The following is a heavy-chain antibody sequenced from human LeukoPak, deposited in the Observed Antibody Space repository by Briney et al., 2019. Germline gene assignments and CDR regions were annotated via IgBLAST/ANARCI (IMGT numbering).Heavy chain of an antibody. CDR2: INPNSGGT. D-gene: IGHD2-2*01. CDR1: GYTFTGYY. Sequence: GASVKVSCKASGYTFTGYYMHWVRQAPGQGLEWMGWINPNSGGTNYAQKFQGRVTMTRDTSISTAYMELSRLRSDDTAVYYCARAAGGSTGCYDPCWAFDIWGQGTMVTVSS. V-gene: IGHV1-2*02. CDR3: ARAAGGSTGCYDPCWAFDI. J-gene: IGHJ3*02.